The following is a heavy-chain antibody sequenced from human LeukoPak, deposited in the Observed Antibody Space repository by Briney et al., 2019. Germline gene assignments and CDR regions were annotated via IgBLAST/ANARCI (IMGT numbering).Heavy chain of an antibody. Sequence: PGGSLRLSCAASGFTFSSYEMNWVRQAPGKGLEWVSYISSSGSTIYYADSVKGRFTISRDNAKNSLYLQMNSLRAEDTAAYYCARDRRFGAARLNYFDYWGQGTLVTVSS. CDR1: GFTFSSYE. CDR3: ARDRRFGAARLNYFDY. V-gene: IGHV3-48*03. D-gene: IGHD3-10*01. CDR2: ISSSGSTI. J-gene: IGHJ4*02.